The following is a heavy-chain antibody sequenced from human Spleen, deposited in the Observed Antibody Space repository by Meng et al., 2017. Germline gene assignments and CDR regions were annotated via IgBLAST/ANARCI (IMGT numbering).Heavy chain of an antibody. V-gene: IGHV4-34*01. J-gene: IGHJ5*02. CDR1: GGSISGYY. D-gene: IGHD4-11*01. CDR3: ARGPRITVAGGWFDP. Sequence: QVQLQQWGAGLLKPSETLSLTFAVYGGSISGYYWTWIRQPPGKGLEWIGEINHSGSTTYNPSLKSRVTISVDTSKNQFSLKLNSVTAADTAVYYCARGPRITVAGGWFDPWGQGTLVTVSS. CDR2: INHSGST.